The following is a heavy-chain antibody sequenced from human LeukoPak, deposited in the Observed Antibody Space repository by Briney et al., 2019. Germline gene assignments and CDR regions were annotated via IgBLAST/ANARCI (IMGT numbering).Heavy chain of an antibody. J-gene: IGHJ6*03. CDR3: ARQLDCSSTSCRYYYHYYMDI. Sequence: PSETLSLTCTVSGGSISSYYWSWIRQPPGKGLEWIGYISNSGSTNYNPSLKSRVTISVDKSKNQFSLKLSSVTAADTAVYYCARQLDCSSTSCRYYYHYYMDIWGKGTTVTVSS. V-gene: IGHV4-59*01. CDR1: GGSISSYY. CDR2: ISNSGST. D-gene: IGHD2-2*01.